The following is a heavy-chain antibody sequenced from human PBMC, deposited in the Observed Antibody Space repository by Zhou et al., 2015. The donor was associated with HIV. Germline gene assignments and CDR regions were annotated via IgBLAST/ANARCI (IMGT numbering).Heavy chain of an antibody. D-gene: IGHD3-16*01. Sequence: EVQLVESGGGLVQPGRSLRLSCAASGFDDYAMHWVRQAPGKGLEWVSYISSSSSTIYYADSVKGRFTISRDNAKNSLYLQMNSLRDEDTAVYHCARDRTQTFRGWYLDLWGLAPWSLSPQ. CDR1: GFDDYA. J-gene: IGHJ2*01. CDR3: ARDRTQTFRGWYLDL. CDR2: ISSSSSTI. V-gene: IGHV3-48*02.